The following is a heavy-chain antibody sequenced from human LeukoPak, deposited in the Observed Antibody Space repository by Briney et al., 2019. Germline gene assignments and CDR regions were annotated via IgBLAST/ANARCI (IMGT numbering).Heavy chain of an antibody. CDR3: ATEDVVIPTATQRPLDY. J-gene: IGHJ4*02. CDR2: IYYSGST. CDR1: GGSIRNSHYF. V-gene: IGHV4-39*02. Sequence: SETLSLTCTVSGGSIRNSHYFWGWVRQPPGKGLEWIGSIYYSGSTYYNPSLKRRVTISMDMSENHFSLNLSSVTAADTAFYYCATEDVVIPTATQRPLDYWGQGILVTVSS. D-gene: IGHD2-2*01.